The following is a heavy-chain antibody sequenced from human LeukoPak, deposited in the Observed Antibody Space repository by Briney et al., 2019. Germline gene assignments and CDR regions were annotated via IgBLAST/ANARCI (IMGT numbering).Heavy chain of an antibody. D-gene: IGHD3-22*01. CDR3: ARIYDGSGYYEDY. Sequence: ASVKVSCKASGYTFTSYDINWVRQAPGQGLEWMGWMNPNSGNTGYAQKFQGRVTMTRNTSISTAYMELSSLRSEDTAVYYCARIYDGSGYYEDYWGQGTLVTVSS. CDR1: GYTFTSYD. V-gene: IGHV1-8*01. CDR2: MNPNSGNT. J-gene: IGHJ4*02.